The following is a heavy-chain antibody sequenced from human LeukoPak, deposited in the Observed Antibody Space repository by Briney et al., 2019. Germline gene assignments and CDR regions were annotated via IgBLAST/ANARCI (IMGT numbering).Heavy chain of an antibody. CDR2: INWDGGST. CDR1: GFTFDDYT. Sequence: GGSLRLSCAASGFTFDDYTMHWVRQAPGKGLEWVSLINWDGGSTSYADSAKGRFTISRDNNKNSLYLQMNSLRTEDTALYYCAKSGTAVSGTYYFDYWGQGTLVTVSS. V-gene: IGHV3-43*01. J-gene: IGHJ4*02. CDR3: AKSGTAVSGTYYFDY. D-gene: IGHD3-10*01.